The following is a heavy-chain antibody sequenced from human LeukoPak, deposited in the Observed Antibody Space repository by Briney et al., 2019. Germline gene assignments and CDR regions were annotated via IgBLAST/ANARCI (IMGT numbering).Heavy chain of an antibody. CDR3: AKVGYDSSGILDY. CDR2: ISSSSSTI. Sequence: GGSLRLSCAASGFTFSSYSMNWVRQAPGKGLEWVSYISSSSSTIYYADSVKGRFTISRDNAKNSLYLQMNSLRAEDTAVYYCAKVGYDSSGILDYWGQGTLVTVSS. V-gene: IGHV3-48*01. D-gene: IGHD3-22*01. CDR1: GFTFSSYS. J-gene: IGHJ4*02.